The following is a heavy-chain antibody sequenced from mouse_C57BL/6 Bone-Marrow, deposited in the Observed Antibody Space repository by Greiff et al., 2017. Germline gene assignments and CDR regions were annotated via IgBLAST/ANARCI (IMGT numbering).Heavy chain of an antibody. CDR3: ARPSNRAWFAY. J-gene: IGHJ3*01. V-gene: IGHV5-17*01. CDR1: GFTFSDYG. Sequence: EVKLQESGGGLVKPGGSLKLSCAASGFTFSDYGMHWVRQAPEKGLEWVAYISSGSSTIYYADTVKGRFTISRDNAKNTLFLQMTSLRSEDTAMYYCARPSNRAWFAYWGQGTLVTVSA. D-gene: IGHD2-5*01. CDR2: ISSGSSTI.